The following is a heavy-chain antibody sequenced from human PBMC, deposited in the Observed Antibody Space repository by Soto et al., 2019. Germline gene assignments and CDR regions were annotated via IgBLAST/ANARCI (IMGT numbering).Heavy chain of an antibody. CDR2: ISAYNANA. V-gene: IGHV1-18*01. Sequence: QIQLLQSGAEVKKPGASVKVTCKASGYTFRHFGISWVRQAPGKGREWMGWISAYNANANYAQKFQGRLTMTADTSTSTAYMELRSLRSDDTAVYYCARENSYFDYWGQGTLVTVSS. J-gene: IGHJ4*02. CDR3: ARENSYFDY. CDR1: GYTFRHFG.